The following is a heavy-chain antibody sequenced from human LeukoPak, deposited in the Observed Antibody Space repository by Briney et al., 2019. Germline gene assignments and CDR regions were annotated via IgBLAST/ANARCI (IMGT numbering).Heavy chain of an antibody. V-gene: IGHV3-15*01. J-gene: IGHJ4*02. CDR2: IKSETDGATT. D-gene: IGHD3-10*01. CDR3: TTDLNQRLKWFGNPPDH. CDR1: GFSFSYSW. Sequence: GGSLRLSCAASGFSFSYSWMSWVRQAPGKGLEWLVHIKSETDGATTDYAAPVKGRVSISRDDSKKMLYLELNSLKTEDTAVYYCTTDLNQRLKWFGNPPDHWGQGTLVTVSS.